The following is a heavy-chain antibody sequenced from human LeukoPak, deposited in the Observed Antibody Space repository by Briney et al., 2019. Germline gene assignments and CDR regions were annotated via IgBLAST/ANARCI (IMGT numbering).Heavy chain of an antibody. Sequence: GGSLRLSCAASGFTFRSYAMSWVRQAPGKGLEWVSAISGSGGSTYYADSVKGRFTISRDNSKNTLYLQMNSLRAEDTAVYYCAKFDSSGYQYYFDYWGQGTLVTVSS. CDR2: ISGSGGST. CDR3: AKFDSSGYQYYFDY. J-gene: IGHJ4*02. D-gene: IGHD3-22*01. V-gene: IGHV3-23*01. CDR1: GFTFRSYA.